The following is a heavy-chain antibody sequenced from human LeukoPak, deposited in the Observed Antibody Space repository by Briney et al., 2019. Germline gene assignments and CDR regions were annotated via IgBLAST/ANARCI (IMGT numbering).Heavy chain of an antibody. J-gene: IGHJ4*02. D-gene: IGHD2-15*01. V-gene: IGHV3-48*03. CDR1: GFTFSSHA. CDR3: ARDVRYCSGGSCYSGDY. Sequence: GGSLRLSCAASGFTFSSHAMSWVRQAAGKGLEWVSYISSSGSTIYYADSVKGRFTISRDNAKNSLYLQMNSLRAEDTAVYYCARDVRYCSGGSCYSGDYWGQGTLVTVSS. CDR2: ISSSGSTI.